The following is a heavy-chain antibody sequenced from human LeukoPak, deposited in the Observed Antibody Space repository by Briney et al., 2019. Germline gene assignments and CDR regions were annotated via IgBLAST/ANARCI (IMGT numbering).Heavy chain of an antibody. D-gene: IGHD6-19*01. CDR3: ARDEDSSGWYNY. V-gene: IGHV3-53*01. CDR1: GFTVSSNY. J-gene: IGHJ4*02. Sequence: PGGSLRLSCAASGFTVSSNYVSWVRQAPGKGLEWVSVIYSGGSTYYADSVKGRFTISRDNSKNTLYLQMNSLRAEDTAVYYCARDEDSSGWYNYWGQGTLVTVSS. CDR2: IYSGGST.